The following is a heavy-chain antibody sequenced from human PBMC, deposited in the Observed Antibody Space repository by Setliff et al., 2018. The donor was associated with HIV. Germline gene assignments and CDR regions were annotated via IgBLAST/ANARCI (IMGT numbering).Heavy chain of an antibody. CDR2: ITSDGSNE. D-gene: IGHD3-10*01. J-gene: IGHJ4*02. CDR3: ARDQLAMVRRNGMDV. V-gene: IGHV3-30*04. CDR1: GFIFSNYA. Sequence: GGSLRLSCAASGFIFSNYAMQWVRQAPGKGLEWVAAITSDGSNEYYADSVKGRFTISRDNSKNTLYVQMNSLRVEDTAVYYCARDQLAMVRRNGMDVWGQGTLVTVSS.